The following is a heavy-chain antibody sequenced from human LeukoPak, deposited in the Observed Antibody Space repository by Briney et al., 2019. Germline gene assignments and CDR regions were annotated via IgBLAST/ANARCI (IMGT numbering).Heavy chain of an antibody. J-gene: IGHJ5*02. D-gene: IGHD2-2*01. CDR3: ARDYSTSMEWDSLFDP. CDR2: FDPEDGET. Sequence: VASVKVSCKVSGYTLTELSMHWVRQAPGKGLEWMGGFDPEDGETIYAQKFQGRVTMTEDTSTDTAYMELSSLRSEDMAVYYCARDYSTSMEWDSLFDPWGQGTLVTASS. CDR1: GYTLTELS. V-gene: IGHV1-24*01.